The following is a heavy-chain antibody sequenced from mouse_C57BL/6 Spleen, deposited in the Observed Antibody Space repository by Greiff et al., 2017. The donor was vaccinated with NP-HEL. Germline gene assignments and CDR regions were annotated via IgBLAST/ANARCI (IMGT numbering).Heavy chain of an antibody. CDR3: AREDDYDEGAWFAY. D-gene: IGHD2-4*01. V-gene: IGHV1-64*01. CDR2: IHPNSGST. J-gene: IGHJ3*01. Sequence: QVQLKQPGAELVKPGASVKLSCKASGYTFTSYWMHWVKQRPGQGLEWIGMIHPNSGSTNYNEKFKSKATLTVDKSSSTAYMQLSSLTSEDSAVYYCAREDDYDEGAWFAYWGQGTLVTVSA. CDR1: GYTFTSYW.